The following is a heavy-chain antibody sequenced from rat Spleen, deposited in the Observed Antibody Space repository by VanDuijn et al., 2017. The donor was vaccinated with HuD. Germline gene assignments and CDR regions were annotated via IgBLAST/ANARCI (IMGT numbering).Heavy chain of an antibody. CDR1: GLSFSNYD. Sequence: EVQLVEPGGGLVQPGRSMKLSCAASGLSFSNYDMAWVRQAPTKGLEWVASISYDGTATYYRDSVKGRFTISRDNAKSTLYLQMDSLRSEDTATYYCTQQLGDWFAYWGQGTLVTVSS. J-gene: IGHJ3*01. D-gene: IGHD1-10*01. CDR2: ISYDGTAT. CDR3: TQQLGDWFAY. V-gene: IGHV5-20*01.